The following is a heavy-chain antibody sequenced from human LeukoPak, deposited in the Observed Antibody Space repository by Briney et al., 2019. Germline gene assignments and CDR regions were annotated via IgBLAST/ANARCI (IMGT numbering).Heavy chain of an antibody. D-gene: IGHD6-19*01. Sequence: GGSLRLSCAASGFTFSSYSMNWVRQAPGKGLEWVSSISSSSYYVFYADSVKGRFTLSRDNAKNSLYLQMNSLRAEDTAVYYCARDLGIAVAGIFYWGQGTLVTVSS. CDR3: ARDLGIAVAGIFY. CDR2: ISSSSYYV. CDR1: GFTFSSYS. V-gene: IGHV3-21*01. J-gene: IGHJ4*02.